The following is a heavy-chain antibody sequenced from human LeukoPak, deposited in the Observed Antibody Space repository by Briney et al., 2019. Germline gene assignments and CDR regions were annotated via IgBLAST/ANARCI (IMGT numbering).Heavy chain of an antibody. V-gene: IGHV3-30*03. J-gene: IGHJ4*02. CDR2: IAHDGSYV. Sequence: GGSLRLSCTVSGFSFSQYGIHWVRQAPGKGLEWEAVIAHDGSYVSMLDSVKGRFTISRDNSKKTLYLQMNSLRVEDTAVYYCASNSNWAGGYWGQGTLVTVSS. CDR1: GFSFSQYG. CDR3: ASNSNWAGGY. D-gene: IGHD1-1*01.